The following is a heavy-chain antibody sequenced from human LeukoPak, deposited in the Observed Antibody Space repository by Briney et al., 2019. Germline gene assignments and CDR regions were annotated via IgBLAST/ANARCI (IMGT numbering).Heavy chain of an antibody. CDR1: GFTFSSYA. J-gene: IGHJ6*03. CDR2: ISGSGGST. V-gene: IGHV3-23*01. D-gene: IGHD3-10*01. CDR3: AKDLWEFGDYYYYMDV. Sequence: GGSLRLSCAASGFTFSSYAMSWVRQAPGKGLEWVSAISGSGGSTYYADSVKGRFTISRDNSKNTLYLQMNSLRAEDTAVYYCAKDLWEFGDYYYYMDVWGKGSTVTVSS.